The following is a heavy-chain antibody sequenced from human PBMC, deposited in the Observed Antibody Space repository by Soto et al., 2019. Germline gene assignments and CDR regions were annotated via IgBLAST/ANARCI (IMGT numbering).Heavy chain of an antibody. CDR3: ARAAATIDAFDI. CDR1: GFTFSSYW. Sequence: GGSPRLSCAASGFTFSSYWMHWVRQAPGKGLVWVSRINSDGSSTNYADPVKGRFTISRDNAKNTLYLQMNSLRAEDTAVYYCARAAATIDAFDIWGQGTMVTVSS. J-gene: IGHJ3*02. V-gene: IGHV3-74*01. CDR2: INSDGSST. D-gene: IGHD6-13*01.